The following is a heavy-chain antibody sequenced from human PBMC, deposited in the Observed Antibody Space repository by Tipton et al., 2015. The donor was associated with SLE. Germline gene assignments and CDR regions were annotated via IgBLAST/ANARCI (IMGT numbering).Heavy chain of an antibody. J-gene: IGHJ6*02. CDR2: IYYSGST. V-gene: IGHV4-59*08. CDR1: GGSISSYY. Sequence: LRLSCTVSGGSISSYYWSWIRQPPGKGLEWIGYIYYSGSTNYNPSLKSRVTISVDTSKNRFSLKLNSVTAADTAVYYCARSGLRRINEGYMDVWGQGTTVTVSS. D-gene: IGHD2-15*01. CDR3: ARSGLRRINEGYMDV.